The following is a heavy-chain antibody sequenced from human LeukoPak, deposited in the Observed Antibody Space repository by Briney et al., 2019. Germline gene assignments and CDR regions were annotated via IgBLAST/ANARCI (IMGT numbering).Heavy chain of an antibody. CDR1: GFTFSSYA. CDR2: TSSSGETT. CDR3: AKDRPNYYGTNGHYYRRDGDC. J-gene: IGHJ4*02. D-gene: IGHD3-22*01. V-gene: IGHV3-23*01. Sequence: GGSLRLSCVASGFTFSSYAMSWVRQAAGKGLEWVSSTSSSGETTYYADSGKGRLTTSRDNSRHTLYLQMNSLRAEDTAVYYCAKDRPNYYGTNGHYYRRDGDCWGQGTLVTVSS.